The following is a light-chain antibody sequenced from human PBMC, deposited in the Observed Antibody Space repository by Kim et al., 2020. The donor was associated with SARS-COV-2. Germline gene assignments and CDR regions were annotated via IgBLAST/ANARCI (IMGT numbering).Light chain of an antibody. J-gene: IGLJ2*01. CDR3: QVWDSSSDHVV. V-gene: IGLV3-21*04. CDR2: YDS. Sequence: APGKTARITCGGNNIGSKNVLWYQQKPGQAPVLVIYYDSDRPSGIPERFSGSNSGNTATLTISWVEAGDEADYYCQVWDSSSDHVVFGGGTQLTVL. CDR1: NIGSKN.